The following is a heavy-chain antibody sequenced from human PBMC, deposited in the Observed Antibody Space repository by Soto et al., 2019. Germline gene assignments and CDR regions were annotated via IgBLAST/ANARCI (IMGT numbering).Heavy chain of an antibody. CDR3: ARGGVGITGSKESDY. D-gene: IGHD1-7*01. CDR2: IIPIFGTA. Sequence: QVQLVQSGAEVKKPGSSVKVSCKASGGTFSSYAISWVRQAPGQGLEWMGGIIPIFGTANYAQKFQGRVTITADESTSTAYRELSSLRSEDTGVYYCARGGVGITGSKESDYWCQGTLVTVSS. J-gene: IGHJ4*02. V-gene: IGHV1-69*01. CDR1: GGTFSSYA.